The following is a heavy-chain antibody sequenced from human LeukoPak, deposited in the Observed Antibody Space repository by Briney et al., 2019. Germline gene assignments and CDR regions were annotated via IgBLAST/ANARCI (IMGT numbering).Heavy chain of an antibody. V-gene: IGHV4-34*01. CDR3: ARGPFIVGANLDY. CDR1: GGSFSGYY. J-gene: IGHJ4*02. Sequence: PSETLSLTCAVYGGSFSGYYWSWIRQPPGKGLEWIGEINHSGSTNYNPSLKSRVTISVDTSKNQFSLKLSSVTAADTAVYYCARGPFIVGANLDYWGQGTLVTVSS. D-gene: IGHD1-26*01. CDR2: INHSGST.